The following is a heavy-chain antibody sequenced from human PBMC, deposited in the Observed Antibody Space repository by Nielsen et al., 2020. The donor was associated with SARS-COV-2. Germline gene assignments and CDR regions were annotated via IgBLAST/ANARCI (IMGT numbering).Heavy chain of an antibody. CDR3: ARGVVTMVRGVITLLFDY. Sequence: SETLSLTCAVYGGSFSGYYWSWIRQPPGKGLEWIGEINHSGSTNYNPSLKSRVTISVDTSKNQFSLKLSSVTAADTAVYYCARGVVTMVRGVITLLFDYWGQGTLVTVSS. V-gene: IGHV4-34*01. J-gene: IGHJ4*02. CDR1: GGSFSGYY. D-gene: IGHD3-10*01. CDR2: INHSGST.